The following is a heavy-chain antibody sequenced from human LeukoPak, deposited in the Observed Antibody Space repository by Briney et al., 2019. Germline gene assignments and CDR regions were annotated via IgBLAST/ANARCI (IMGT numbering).Heavy chain of an antibody. CDR3: ARQDPSFCTYHDCYPYYFND. CDR1: GASISSSPYY. Sequence: SETLSLTCIVSGASISSSPYYWAWIRQPPGKGLEWIGSIDYSGRTYYNPSLRSRISMSVDTSSNQFSMWLNSVTAADMAVYYCARQDPSFCTYHDCYPYYFNDWGQGTLVTVSP. CDR2: IDYSGRT. V-gene: IGHV4-39*01. D-gene: IGHD2-21*01. J-gene: IGHJ4*02.